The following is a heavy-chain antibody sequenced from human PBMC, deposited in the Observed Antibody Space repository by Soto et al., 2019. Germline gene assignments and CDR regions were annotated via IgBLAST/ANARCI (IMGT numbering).Heavy chain of an antibody. J-gene: IGHJ4*02. Sequence: GGSLRLSCAASGFTFSSYGMNWVRQAPGKGLEWLSYISYSSTTTFYGDSVKGRFTISRDNAKNSLYLQMSSLRDEDTGVYFCARDRSGSHFDYWGQGALVT. CDR2: ISYSSTTT. CDR1: GFTFSSYG. CDR3: ARDRSGSHFDY. D-gene: IGHD1-26*01. V-gene: IGHV3-48*02.